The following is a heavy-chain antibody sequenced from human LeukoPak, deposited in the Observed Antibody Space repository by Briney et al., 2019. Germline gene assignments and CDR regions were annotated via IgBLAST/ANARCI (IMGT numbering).Heavy chain of an antibody. J-gene: IGHJ4*02. V-gene: IGHV4-34*01. D-gene: IGHD2/OR15-2a*01. CDR3: ARVGDQLLYYFDY. Sequence: SETLSLNCAVYSGTFSGYYWSWIPQPPGKGLEWIGEINHSRSTNYNTSLKSRVTISVETSKNQSSLKLSSVTAAATAVYYCARVGDQLLYYFDYWGKGTLVTVSS. CDR1: SGTFSGYY. CDR2: INHSRST.